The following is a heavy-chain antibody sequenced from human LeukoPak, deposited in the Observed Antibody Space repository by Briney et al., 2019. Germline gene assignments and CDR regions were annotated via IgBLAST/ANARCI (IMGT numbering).Heavy chain of an antibody. Sequence: SETLSLTCTVSGGSISSYYWSWLRQPAGKGLEWIGRIYTSGSTNYNPSLKSRVTMSVDTSKNQFSLKLSSVTAADTAVYYCARATDSGSYKGWFDPWGQGTLVTVSS. D-gene: IGHD1-26*01. CDR3: ARATDSGSYKGWFDP. V-gene: IGHV4-4*07. J-gene: IGHJ5*02. CDR2: IYTSGST. CDR1: GGSISSYY.